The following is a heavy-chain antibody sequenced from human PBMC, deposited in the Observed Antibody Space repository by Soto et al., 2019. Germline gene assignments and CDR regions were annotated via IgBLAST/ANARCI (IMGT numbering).Heavy chain of an antibody. CDR3: ARGDDVVSPSGTYYFDY. Sequence: ASVKVSCKASGYTFTNYYMHWVRQAPGQGLEWMGIINPTDGTTIYAQKFQGRGTTTRDTSTTTIYMELSSLRSEDTAVYYCARGDDVVSPSGTYYFDYWGQGTLVTVSS. V-gene: IGHV1-46*01. J-gene: IGHJ4*02. D-gene: IGHD3-10*01. CDR2: INPTDGTT. CDR1: GYTFTNYY.